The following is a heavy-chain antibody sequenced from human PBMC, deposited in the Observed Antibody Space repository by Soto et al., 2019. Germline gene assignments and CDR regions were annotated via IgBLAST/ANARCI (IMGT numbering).Heavy chain of an antibody. Sequence: GGSLRLSCAASGFTFSSYGMHWVRQAPGKGLEWVAVIWFDGSNKWYADSVKGRFTISRDNSKNTLYLQMNSLRSEDTAVYYCARPRHRDYYDSSGYYENSPDAFDIWGQGTMVTVSS. V-gene: IGHV3-33*01. CDR2: IWFDGSNK. J-gene: IGHJ3*02. CDR3: ARPRHRDYYDSSGYYENSPDAFDI. D-gene: IGHD3-22*01. CDR1: GFTFSSYG.